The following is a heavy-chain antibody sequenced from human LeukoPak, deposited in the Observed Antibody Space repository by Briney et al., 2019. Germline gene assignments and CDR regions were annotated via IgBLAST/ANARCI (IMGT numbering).Heavy chain of an antibody. V-gene: IGHV1-18*01. J-gene: IGHJ6*02. Sequence: SVKVSCKASGYTFTSYGISWVRQAPGQGLEWMGWISAYNGNTDYAQKLQGRVTMTTDTSTSTAYMELRSLRSDDTAVYYCARDIPHLTSNIVVVTDYYYGMDVWGQGTTVTVSS. D-gene: IGHD2-21*02. CDR1: GYTFTSYG. CDR2: ISAYNGNT. CDR3: ARDIPHLTSNIVVVTDYYYGMDV.